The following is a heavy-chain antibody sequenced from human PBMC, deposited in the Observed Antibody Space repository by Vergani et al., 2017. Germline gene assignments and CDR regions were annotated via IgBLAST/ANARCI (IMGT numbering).Heavy chain of an antibody. CDR1: GGSFSGYY. Sequence: QVQLQQWGAGLLKPSETLSLTCAVYGGSFSGYYWSWIRQPPGKGLEWIGEINNSGSTNYNPSLKSRVTISVDTSKNQFSLKLSSVTAADTAVYYCARQPSGWYLDYFDYWGQGTLVTVSS. D-gene: IGHD6-19*01. J-gene: IGHJ4*02. CDR3: ARQPSGWYLDYFDY. V-gene: IGHV4-34*01. CDR2: INNSGST.